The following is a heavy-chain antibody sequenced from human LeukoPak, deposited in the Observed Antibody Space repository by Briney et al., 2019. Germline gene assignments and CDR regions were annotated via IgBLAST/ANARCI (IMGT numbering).Heavy chain of an antibody. CDR3: ANIFGGNSHRSDY. CDR1: GFTFSSAW. CDR2: IKTKTDGGTT. V-gene: IGHV3-15*01. D-gene: IGHD4-23*01. J-gene: IGHJ4*02. Sequence: GGSLRLSCAASGFTFSSAWMSWVRQAPGQGLEWLGRIKTKTDGGTTDYAAPVKGRFTISRDESKDTLYLQMNSLKSDDTAVYYCANIFGGNSHRSDYWGQGTLVTVSS.